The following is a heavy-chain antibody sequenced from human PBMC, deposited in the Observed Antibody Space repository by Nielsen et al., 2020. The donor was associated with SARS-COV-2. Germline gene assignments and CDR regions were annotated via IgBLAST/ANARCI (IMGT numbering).Heavy chain of an antibody. Sequence: ASVKVSCKASGYTFTSYGINWVRQATGQGLEWMGWMNPNSGNTGYAQKFQGRVTMTRNTSISTAYMELSSLRSEDAAVYYCARGHGYGGNYYYYGMDVWGQGTTVTVSS. CDR1: GYTFTSYG. CDR3: ARGHGYGGNYYYYGMDV. V-gene: IGHV1-8*02. D-gene: IGHD4-23*01. CDR2: MNPNSGNT. J-gene: IGHJ6*02.